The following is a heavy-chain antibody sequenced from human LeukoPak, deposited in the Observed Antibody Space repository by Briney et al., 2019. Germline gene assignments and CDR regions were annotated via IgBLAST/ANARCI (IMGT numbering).Heavy chain of an antibody. D-gene: IGHD4-17*01. CDR2: IYYIGRT. CDR3: ARGGLPTMTWFDQ. Sequence: PSETLSLTCTVSGGSITSGDYYWTWIRQPPGKGLEWIGYIYYIGRTLYNPSLKSRVFISVDTSKNQFSLRLSSVTAADTAVYFCARGGLPTMTWFDQWGQGTLVTVSS. CDR1: GGSITSGDYY. J-gene: IGHJ5*02. V-gene: IGHV4-30-4*01.